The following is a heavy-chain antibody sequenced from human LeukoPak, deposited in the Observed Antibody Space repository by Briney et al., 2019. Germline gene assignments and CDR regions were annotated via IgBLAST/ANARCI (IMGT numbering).Heavy chain of an antibody. J-gene: IGHJ5*02. CDR2: INPSGGST. CDR3: AREAITIFGLVRTQTTKGPHRFDP. V-gene: IGHV1-46*01. CDR1: GYTLTGYY. D-gene: IGHD3-3*01. Sequence: ASVKVSCKASGYTLTGYYMHWVRQAPGQGLEWMGIINPSGGSTNYAQRFRGRVTMTRDMSTGTVYMELSSLTSEDTAVYYCAREAITIFGLVRTQTTKGPHRFDPWGQGTLVTVSS.